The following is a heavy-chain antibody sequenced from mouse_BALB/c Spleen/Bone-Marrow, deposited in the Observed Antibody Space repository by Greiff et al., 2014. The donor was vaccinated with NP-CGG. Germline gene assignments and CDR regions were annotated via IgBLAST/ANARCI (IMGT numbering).Heavy chain of an antibody. Sequence: EVKLVESGGGLVQPVGSLKLSCAASGFTFSSYGMSWVRQTPDKRLELVATINSNGGSTYYPDSVKGRFTTSRDNAKNTLYLQMSSLKSEDTAMYYCARSQAYYGNYFDYWGQGTTLTVSS. CDR1: GFTFSSYG. CDR2: INSNGGST. CDR3: ARSQAYYGNYFDY. V-gene: IGHV5-6-3*01. D-gene: IGHD2-10*01. J-gene: IGHJ2*01.